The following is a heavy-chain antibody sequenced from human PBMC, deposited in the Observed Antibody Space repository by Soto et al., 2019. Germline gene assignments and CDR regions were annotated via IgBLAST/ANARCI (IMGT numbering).Heavy chain of an antibody. CDR3: ARGSGSRGLYGMDV. D-gene: IGHD2-15*01. V-gene: IGHV3-30-3*01. CDR2: ISYDGSNK. CDR1: GFTFSSYA. Sequence: GGSLRLSCAASGFTFSSYAMHWVRQAPGKGLEWVAVISYDGSNKYYADSVKGRFTISRDNSKNTLYLQMNSLRAEDTAVYYCARGSGSRGLYGMDVWGQGTTVTVSS. J-gene: IGHJ6*02.